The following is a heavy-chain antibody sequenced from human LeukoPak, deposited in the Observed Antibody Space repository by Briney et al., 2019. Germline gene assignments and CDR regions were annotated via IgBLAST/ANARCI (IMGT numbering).Heavy chain of an antibody. CDR2: IIPIFGTA. J-gene: IGHJ4*02. CDR3: ARDITQEECDLVFDY. Sequence: SVKVSCKASGGTFSSYAISWVRQAPGQGLEWMGRIIPIFGTANYAQKFQGRVTITTDESTSTAYMELSSLRSEDTAVYYCARDITQEECDLVFDYWGQGTLVTVSS. D-gene: IGHD1-20*01. CDR1: GGTFSSYA. V-gene: IGHV1-69*05.